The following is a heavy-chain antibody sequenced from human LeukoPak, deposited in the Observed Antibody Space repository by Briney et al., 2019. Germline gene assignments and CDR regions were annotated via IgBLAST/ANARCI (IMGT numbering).Heavy chain of an antibody. D-gene: IGHD6-6*01. CDR3: ARGAPVRISSSTNYYFDY. V-gene: IGHV3-30-3*01. CDR1: GFTFSSYA. CDR2: ISYDGNNK. Sequence: PGRSLRLSCAASGFTFSSYAMYWVRQAPGKGLEWVAVISYDGNNKYYADSVKGRFTISRDDSKNTLSLQMNSLRAEDTAVYYCARGAPVRISSSTNYYFDYWGQGTLVTVSS. J-gene: IGHJ4*02.